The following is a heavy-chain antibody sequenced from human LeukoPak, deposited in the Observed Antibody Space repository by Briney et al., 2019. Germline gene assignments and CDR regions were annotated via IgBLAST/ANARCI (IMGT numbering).Heavy chain of an antibody. CDR2: INHSGFT. V-gene: IGHV4-34*01. Sequence: SETLSLTCGVYGGSFSGYYWSWIRQSPGKGLEWIGEINHSGFTNSNPSLKSRVTMSADTSKNQFSLKVSSVTAADTAVCARSLGDVWGQGTTVTVSS. CDR1: GGSFSGYY. J-gene: IGHJ6*02. D-gene: IGHD5-24*01. CDR3: SLGDV.